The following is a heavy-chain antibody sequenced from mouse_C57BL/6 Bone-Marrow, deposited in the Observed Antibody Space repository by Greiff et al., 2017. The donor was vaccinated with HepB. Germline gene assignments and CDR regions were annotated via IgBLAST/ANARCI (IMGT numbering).Heavy chain of an antibody. D-gene: IGHD1-1*01. J-gene: IGHJ4*01. CDR1: GFTFNTYA. V-gene: IGHV10-3*01. CDR3: VREGGITTVGYAMDY. Sequence: VKVVESGGGLVQPKGSLKLSCAASGFTFNTYAMHWVRQAAGKGLEWVARIRSKSSNYATYYADSVKDRFTISRDDSQSMLYLQMNNLKTEDTAMYYCVREGGITTVGYAMDYWGQGTSVTVSS. CDR2: IRSKSSNYAT.